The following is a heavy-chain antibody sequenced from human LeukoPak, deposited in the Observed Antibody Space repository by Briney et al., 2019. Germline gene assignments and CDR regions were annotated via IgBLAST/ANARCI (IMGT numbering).Heavy chain of an antibody. D-gene: IGHD6-13*01. V-gene: IGHV1-46*01. CDR2: INPSGGST. J-gene: IGHJ4*02. Sequence: ASVKVSCKASGYTFTSYYMHWVRQAPGQGLEWMGIINPSGGSTSYAQKSQGRVTMTRDMSTSTVYMELSSLRSEDTAVYYCARDRAAAGTTGSYYFDYWGQGTLVTVSS. CDR1: GYTFTSYY. CDR3: ARDRAAAGTTGSYYFDY.